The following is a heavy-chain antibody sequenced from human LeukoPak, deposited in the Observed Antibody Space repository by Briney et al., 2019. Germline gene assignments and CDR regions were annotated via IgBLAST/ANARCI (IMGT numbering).Heavy chain of an antibody. CDR2: MNPNSGNT. J-gene: IGHJ5*02. V-gene: IGHV1-8*01. Sequence: ASVKASCKASGYTFTSYDINWVRQATGQGLEWMGWMNPNSGNTGYAQKFQGRVTMTRNTSISTAYMELSSLRSEDTAVYYCARALTILSWFTPREGWFDPWGQGTLVTVSS. D-gene: IGHD6-13*01. CDR3: ARALTILSWFTPREGWFDP. CDR1: GYTFTSYD.